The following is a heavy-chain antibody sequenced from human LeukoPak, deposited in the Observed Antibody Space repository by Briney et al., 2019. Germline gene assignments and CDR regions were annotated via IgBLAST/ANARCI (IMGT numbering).Heavy chain of an antibody. Sequence: GGSLRLSCTASGFTFGDYAMSWVRQARGKGLEGVGFIRSKAYGGTTEYAASVKGRFTISRDDSKSIAYLQMNSLKTEDTAVYYCTRVISTRFDPWGQGTLVTVSS. CDR2: IRSKAYGGTT. D-gene: IGHD3-10*01. J-gene: IGHJ5*02. CDR3: TRVISTRFDP. CDR1: GFTFGDYA. V-gene: IGHV3-49*04.